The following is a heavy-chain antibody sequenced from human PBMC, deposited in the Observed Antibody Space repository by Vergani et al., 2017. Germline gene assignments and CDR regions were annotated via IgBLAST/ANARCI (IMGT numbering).Heavy chain of an antibody. V-gene: IGHV1-46*03. J-gene: IGHJ4*02. CDR3: TRGWYYDSIAYWAY. D-gene: IGHD3-22*01. Sequence: VQLLESGGGLVQPGGSLRLSCAASGYTFTSYYMHWVRQAPGQGLEWMGIINPSGGSTSYAQKFQGRVTMTRDTSTSTVYMELSSLRSEDTAVYYCTRGWYYDSIAYWAYWGQGTLVTVSS. CDR2: INPSGGST. CDR1: GYTFTSYY.